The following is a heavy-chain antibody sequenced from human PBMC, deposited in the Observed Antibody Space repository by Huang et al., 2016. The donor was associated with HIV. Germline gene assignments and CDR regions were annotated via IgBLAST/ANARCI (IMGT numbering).Heavy chain of an antibody. CDR2: INHLGSP. CDR1: GGSLSGYY. Sequence: QVHLQQWGAGLLKSAETPSLTCAVYGGSLSGYYWSWLRQTPGKGLEWIGEINHLGSPNYNPSRKSRVAISMDGSKKQFSLKLRSISDADTAVYFCARDATKNPRGWFDPWGQGTLVTVSS. J-gene: IGHJ5*02. CDR3: ARDATKNPRGWFDP. D-gene: IGHD3-10*01. V-gene: IGHV4-34*02.